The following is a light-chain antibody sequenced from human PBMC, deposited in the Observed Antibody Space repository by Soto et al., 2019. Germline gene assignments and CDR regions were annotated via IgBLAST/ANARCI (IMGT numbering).Light chain of an antibody. CDR2: DAS. J-gene: IGKJ1*01. CDR3: QQFKSYSWT. CDR1: QGVSRQ. V-gene: IGKV1-5*01. Sequence: DIQMTQSPYTLSASVGDRVTITCRASQGVSRQLAWYQQKPGKAPKLLVYDASSLESGVPSRFSGSGSGTEFTLTISSLQHDDFATYYCQQFKSYSWTFGQGTKVDIK.